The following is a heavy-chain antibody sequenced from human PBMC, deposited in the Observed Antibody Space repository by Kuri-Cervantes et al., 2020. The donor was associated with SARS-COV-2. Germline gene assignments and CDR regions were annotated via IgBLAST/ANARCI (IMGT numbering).Heavy chain of an antibody. CDR3: ARDPNANHNNWFDP. CDR2: IYTSGST. V-gene: IGHV4-4*07. D-gene: IGHD4/OR15-4a*01. Sequence: ESLKISCTVSGGSISSYYWSWIRQPAGKGLEWIGRIYTSGSTNYNPSLKSRVTMSVDTSKNQFSLKLSSVTAADTAVYYCARDPNANHNNWFDPWGQGTLVTVSS. CDR1: GGSISSYY. J-gene: IGHJ5*02.